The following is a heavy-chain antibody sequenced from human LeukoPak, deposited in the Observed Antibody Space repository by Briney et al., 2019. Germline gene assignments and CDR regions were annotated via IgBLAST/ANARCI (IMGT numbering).Heavy chain of an antibody. Sequence: GGSLRLSCAGSGFPFSSYSMKWVRQAPGKGLESVSYISGTSRTIFYADSVKGRFTISRDNAKNSLSLQMNSLRAEDTAFYYCARVGNSGSFYYFDCWGQGTLVTVSS. CDR3: ARVGNSGSFYYFDC. V-gene: IGHV3-48*04. J-gene: IGHJ4*02. CDR2: ISGTSRTI. CDR1: GFPFSSYS. D-gene: IGHD1-26*01.